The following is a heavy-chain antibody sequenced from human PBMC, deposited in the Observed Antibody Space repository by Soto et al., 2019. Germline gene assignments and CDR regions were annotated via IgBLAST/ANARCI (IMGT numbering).Heavy chain of an antibody. Sequence: SETLSLTCIGSGDSVSGYYWYWIRQPAGKGLEWIGRMYTSGITNYSPSLKSRVTMSVDTSKNQFSLKLTSVTAADTAVYYCARDDKGVSAAMLYWGQGTLVTVSS. D-gene: IGHD2-2*01. CDR1: GDSVSGYY. J-gene: IGHJ4*02. V-gene: IGHV4-4*07. CDR3: ARDDKGVSAAMLY. CDR2: MYTSGIT.